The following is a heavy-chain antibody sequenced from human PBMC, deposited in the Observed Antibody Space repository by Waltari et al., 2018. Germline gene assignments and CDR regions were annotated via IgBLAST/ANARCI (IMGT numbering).Heavy chain of an antibody. CDR2: IKSKAYGGTT. Sequence: EVQLVESGGGLVQPGRSLRLSCRGSGFTFGVYPMSWVRQAPGKGLEWVGRIKSKAYGGTTEYAASVKGRFTISRDDSKSMAYLQMNSLETEDTAVHYCTRVLGWGANAYWGQGTLVTVSS. CDR3: TRVLGWGANAY. J-gene: IGHJ4*02. V-gene: IGHV3-49*04. D-gene: IGHD1-26*01. CDR1: GFTFGVYP.